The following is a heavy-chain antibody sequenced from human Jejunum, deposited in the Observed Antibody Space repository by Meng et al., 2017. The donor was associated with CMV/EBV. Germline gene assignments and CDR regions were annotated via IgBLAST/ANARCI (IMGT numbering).Heavy chain of an antibody. V-gene: IGHV3-7*01. Sequence: FIFSSNSMTWVRQAPGKGLGWVANIKDDGSEKYYVDSVKGRFTISRDNSKTTLYLHMNSLRAEDTAVYYCAKNRVSYTSSRALDYWGQGTQVTVSS. CDR3: AKNRVSYTSSRALDY. CDR2: IKDDGSEK. J-gene: IGHJ4*02. CDR1: FIFSSNS. D-gene: IGHD6-6*01.